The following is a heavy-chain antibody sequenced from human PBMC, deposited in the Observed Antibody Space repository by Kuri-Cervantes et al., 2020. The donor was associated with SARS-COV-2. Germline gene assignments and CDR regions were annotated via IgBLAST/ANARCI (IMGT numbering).Heavy chain of an antibody. Sequence: ASVKVSCKASGYTFTGYYMHWVRQAPGQGLEWMGWINPNSGGTNYAQKFQGRVTMTRDTSISTAYMELSRLRSDDTAVYYCARDALLVGATGYYFDYWGQGTLVTVSS. CDR1: GYTFTGYY. D-gene: IGHD1-26*01. J-gene: IGHJ4*02. CDR3: ARDALLVGATGYYFDY. CDR2: INPNSGGT. V-gene: IGHV1-2*02.